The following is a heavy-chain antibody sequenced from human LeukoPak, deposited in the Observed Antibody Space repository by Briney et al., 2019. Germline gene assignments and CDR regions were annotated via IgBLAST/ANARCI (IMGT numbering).Heavy chain of an antibody. CDR1: GFTFSSYA. D-gene: IGHD2-2*01. V-gene: IGHV3-23*01. Sequence: GGSLRLSCAASGFTFSSYAMSWVRQAPGKGLEWVSTISGSGGSTYYADSVKGRFTISRDNAKNSLYLQTNSLRAEDTAVYYCARRPNMPAGGFDYWGQGTLVTVSS. J-gene: IGHJ4*02. CDR3: ARRPNMPAGGFDY. CDR2: ISGSGGST.